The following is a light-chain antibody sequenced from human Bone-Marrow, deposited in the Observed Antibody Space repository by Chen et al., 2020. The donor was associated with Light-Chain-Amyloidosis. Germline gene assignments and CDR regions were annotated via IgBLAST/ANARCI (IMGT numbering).Light chain of an antibody. CDR3: QSSGSGGIYPWV. CDR2: KDT. V-gene: IGLV3-25*03. CDR1: ALPKQY. J-gene: IGLJ3*02. Sequence: SYELTQPPSVSVSPGQTARITCSEDALPKQYAYWFQQRSGQAPGAVMYKDTERPPGIPERFSGSKSGTTVTLTITGVQAEDEADYYRQSSGSGGIYPWVFGAGTKLTVL.